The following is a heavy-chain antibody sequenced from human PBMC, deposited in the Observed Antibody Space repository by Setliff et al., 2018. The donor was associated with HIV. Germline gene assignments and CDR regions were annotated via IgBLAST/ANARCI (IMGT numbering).Heavy chain of an antibody. Sequence: PSETLSLTCAVYGGSFSGYYWSWIRQPAGKGLEWIGRLHLSGDTNYNPSLKSRVTMSIDTSKNQFSLKLSSVTAADTAVYYCARDNSYYYGSGSHYWYGMDVWGQGTTVTVPQ. J-gene: IGHJ6*01. V-gene: IGHV4-4*07. CDR2: LHLSGDT. CDR1: GGSFSGYY. D-gene: IGHD3-10*01. CDR3: ARDNSYYYGSGSHYWYGMDV.